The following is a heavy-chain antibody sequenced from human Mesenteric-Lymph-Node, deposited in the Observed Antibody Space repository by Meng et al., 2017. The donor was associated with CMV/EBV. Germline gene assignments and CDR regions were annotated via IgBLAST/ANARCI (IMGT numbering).Heavy chain of an antibody. CDR2: ISPIFGTA. CDR3: ARDGKGIAAAGTPRWYFDL. Sequence: TFSSYAISWVRQDTGQGLEWMGGISPIFGTADYAQKFQGRVTITADESTSTAYMELSSLRSEDTAVYYCARDGKGIAAAGTPRWYFDLWGRGTLVTVSS. CDR1: TFSSYA. J-gene: IGHJ2*01. V-gene: IGHV1-69*01. D-gene: IGHD6-13*01.